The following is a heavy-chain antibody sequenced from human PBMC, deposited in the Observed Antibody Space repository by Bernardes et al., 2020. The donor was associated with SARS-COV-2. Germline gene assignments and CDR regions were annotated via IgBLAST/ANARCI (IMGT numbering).Heavy chain of an antibody. Sequence: GGSLRLSRAASGFTFSSYAMSWVRQAPGKGLEWVSAITGSGGTRNYADSVKGRFTISRDNSKNSLYLEMNSLRADDTAVYYCAKDLLVVPRGSFDYWGQGTLVTVSS. J-gene: IGHJ4*02. CDR1: GFTFSSYA. CDR2: ITGSGGTR. CDR3: AKDLLVVPRGSFDY. D-gene: IGHD2-8*02. V-gene: IGHV3-23*01.